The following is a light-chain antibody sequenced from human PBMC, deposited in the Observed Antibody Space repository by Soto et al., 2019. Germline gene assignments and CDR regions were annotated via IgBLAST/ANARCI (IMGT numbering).Light chain of an antibody. CDR3: QHYDKLPYT. Sequence: DIQMTQSPSSLSASVGDRVTITCQASQDIGDYLNWFQQRPGKAPRLLITDASTLKTGVPSRFSASGSGSDFIFTVSSLQPEDLASYYCQHYDKLPYTFGQGAKLEIK. CDR1: QDIGDY. J-gene: IGKJ2*01. CDR2: DAS. V-gene: IGKV1-33*01.